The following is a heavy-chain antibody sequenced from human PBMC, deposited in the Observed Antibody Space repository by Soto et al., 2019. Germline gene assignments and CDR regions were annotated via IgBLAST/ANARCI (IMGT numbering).Heavy chain of an antibody. D-gene: IGHD2-2*01. CDR2: IYYSVST. CDR1: GGSVSSGSYY. J-gene: IGHJ5*02. CDR3: ARVYPLLSFAWLFDP. V-gene: IGHV4-61*01. Sequence: PSETLSLTCTVSGGSVSSGSYYWSWIRQPPGKGLEWIGYIYYSVSTNYNPPRKSRVTISVDTSKNQFSLKLSYVPAADTAVYYCARVYPLLSFAWLFDPWGQGTLVTVSS.